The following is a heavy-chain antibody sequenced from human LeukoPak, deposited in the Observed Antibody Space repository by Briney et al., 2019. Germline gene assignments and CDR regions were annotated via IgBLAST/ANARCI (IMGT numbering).Heavy chain of an antibody. CDR3: ARHDGGAAAGVYYYYYGMDV. D-gene: IGHD6-13*01. J-gene: IGHJ6*02. V-gene: IGHV4-59*08. Sequence: SETLSLTCTVSGGSISSYYWSWIRQPPGKGLEWIGYIYYSGSTNYNPSLKSRVTISVDTSKSQFSLKLSSVTAADTAVYYCARHDGGAAAGVYYYYYGMDVWGQGTTVTVSS. CDR1: GGSISSYY. CDR2: IYYSGST.